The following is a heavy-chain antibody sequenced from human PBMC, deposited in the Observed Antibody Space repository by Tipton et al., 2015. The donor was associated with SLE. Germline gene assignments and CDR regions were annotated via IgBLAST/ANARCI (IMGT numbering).Heavy chain of an antibody. CDR2: IYTSGST. CDR3: ARGLTYYYGSGSSD. Sequence: TLSLTCTVSGGSISSGSYYWSWIRQPAGKGLEWIGYIYTSGSTNYNPSLKSRVTISVDTSKNQFSLKLTSVTAADTAVYYCARGLTYYYGSGSSDWGQGTLVTVSS. J-gene: IGHJ4*02. CDR1: GGSISSGSYY. D-gene: IGHD3-10*01. V-gene: IGHV4-61*09.